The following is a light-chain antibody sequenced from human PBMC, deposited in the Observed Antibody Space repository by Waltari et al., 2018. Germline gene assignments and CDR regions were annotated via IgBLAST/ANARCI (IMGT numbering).Light chain of an antibody. CDR3: SSYAGNHVV. CDR2: EVS. CDR1: SSDVGGYNF. V-gene: IGLV2-8*01. J-gene: IGLJ2*01. Sequence: QSALTQPPSASGSPGQSVTISCTGTSSDVGGYNFVSWYQQHPGKAPKLMIYEVSKRPSGVPDRFSGSKSVNTASLTVSGLQPEDEADYYCSSYAGNHVVFGGGTKLTVL.